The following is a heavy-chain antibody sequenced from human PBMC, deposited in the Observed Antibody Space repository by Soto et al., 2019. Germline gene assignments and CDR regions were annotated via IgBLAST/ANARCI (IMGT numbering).Heavy chain of an antibody. V-gene: IGHV3-49*03. CDR3: TRDIMVADYYDRSGYDY. CDR1: GFTFGDYT. J-gene: IGHJ4*02. Sequence: EVQLVESGGGLVQPGRSLRLSCTASGFTFGDYTMSWFRQALGKGLEWVGFIRSKAYGGTTEYAASVKGRFTISRDDSKRIAYLQMNRLKTEDTAVYYCTRDIMVADYYDRSGYDYWGRGTLVAVSS. D-gene: IGHD3-22*01. CDR2: IRSKAYGGTT.